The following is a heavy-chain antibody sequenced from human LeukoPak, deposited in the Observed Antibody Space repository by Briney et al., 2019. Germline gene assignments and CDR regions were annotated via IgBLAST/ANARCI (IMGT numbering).Heavy chain of an antibody. V-gene: IGHV3-49*03. D-gene: IGHD3-3*01. J-gene: IGHJ4*02. Sequence: PGRSLRLSCTASGFTFCDYAMSWFRQAPGKGLEWVGFIRSKAYGGTTECAASVKGRFTISRDDSKSIAYLQMNSLKTEDTAVYYCTRTSPDFWSGYYFPDYWGQGTLVTVSS. CDR3: TRTSPDFWSGYYFPDY. CDR2: IRSKAYGGTT. CDR1: GFTFCDYA.